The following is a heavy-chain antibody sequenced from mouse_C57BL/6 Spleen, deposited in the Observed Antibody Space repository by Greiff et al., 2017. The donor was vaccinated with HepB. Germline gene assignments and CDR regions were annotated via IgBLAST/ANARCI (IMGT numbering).Heavy chain of an antibody. V-gene: IGHV1-15*01. CDR3: TRLDWDSFDY. CDR2: IDPETGGT. D-gene: IGHD4-1*01. CDR1: GYTFTDYE. Sequence: VQLQQSGAELVRPGASVTLSCKASGYTFTDYEMHWVKQTPVHGLEWIGAIDPETGGTAYNQKFKGKAILTADKSSSTAYMELRSLTSEDSAVYYCTRLDWDSFDYWGQGTTLTVSS. J-gene: IGHJ2*01.